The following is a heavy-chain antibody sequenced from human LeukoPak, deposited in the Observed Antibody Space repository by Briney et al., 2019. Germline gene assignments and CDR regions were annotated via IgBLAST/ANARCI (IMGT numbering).Heavy chain of an antibody. CDR2: INHSGST. CDR1: GGSFSGYY. V-gene: IGHV4-34*01. CDR3: ARPYSSGWYGRKGVDY. D-gene: IGHD6-19*01. J-gene: IGHJ4*02. Sequence: LSETLSLTCAVYGGSFSGYYWSWIRQPPGKGLEWIGEINHSGSTNYNPSLKSRVTISVDTSKNQFSLKLSSVTAADTAVYYCARPYSSGWYGRKGVDYWGQGTLVTVSS.